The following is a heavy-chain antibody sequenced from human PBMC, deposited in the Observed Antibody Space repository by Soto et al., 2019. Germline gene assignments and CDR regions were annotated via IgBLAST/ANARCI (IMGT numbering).Heavy chain of an antibody. CDR1: GFTFSSYT. CDR3: AGILIYGSTRGSYFDY. V-gene: IGHV3-21*01. J-gene: IGHJ4*02. Sequence: EVQLVESGGGLVKPGGSLRLSCAASGFTFSSYTMNWVRQAPGKGLEWVSSISRSSSYLYYADSVKGRFTISRDNAENSRDLQTNGQRAEDTAVYYCAGILIYGSTRGSYFDYWGQGTLVTVSS. CDR2: ISRSSSYL. D-gene: IGHD1-26*01.